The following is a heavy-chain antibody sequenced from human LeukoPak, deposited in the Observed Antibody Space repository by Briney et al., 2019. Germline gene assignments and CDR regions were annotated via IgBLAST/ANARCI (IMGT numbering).Heavy chain of an antibody. D-gene: IGHD6-19*01. V-gene: IGHV5-10-1*01. Sequence: GESLKISCKGSGYSFTSQWISWVRQMPGRGLEWIGRTDPSDSYTNYSPSFQGHVTISTDRSISTAYLQWSGLEASDTAMYYCAMGGIAVTGRKPDFDYWGQGTLVTVSS. CDR1: GYSFTSQW. CDR2: TDPSDSYT. CDR3: AMGGIAVTGRKPDFDY. J-gene: IGHJ4*02.